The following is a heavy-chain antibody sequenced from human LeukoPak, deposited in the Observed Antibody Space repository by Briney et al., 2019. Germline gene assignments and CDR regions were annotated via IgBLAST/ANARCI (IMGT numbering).Heavy chain of an antibody. CDR2: ISGSGGST. CDR3: AKSLGGVIVTSFDY. D-gene: IGHD3-16*02. J-gene: IGHJ4*02. Sequence: PGGSLRLSCTASGFTFNSYAMSWVRQAPGKGLEWVSGISGSGGSTYYADSVKGRFTISRANSRNTLFLQMNSLRAVDTAVYYCAKSLGGVIVTSFDYWGQGTLVTVSS. V-gene: IGHV3-23*01. CDR1: GFTFNSYA.